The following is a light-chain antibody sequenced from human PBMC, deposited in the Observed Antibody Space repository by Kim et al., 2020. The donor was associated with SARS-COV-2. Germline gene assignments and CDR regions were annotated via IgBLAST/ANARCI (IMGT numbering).Light chain of an antibody. CDR1: QSVLSVNGNNY. CDR2: WAS. J-gene: IGKJ4*01. Sequence: DIVMTQSPDSLPVSLGERATINCKSSQSVLSVNGNNYLAWYQQKPGQPPRLLIYWASTRESGVPDRFSGSGSGTDFTLTISSLQAEDVAVYYCQQCLSPPLTFGGGTKVDIK. CDR3: QQCLSPPLT. V-gene: IGKV4-1*01.